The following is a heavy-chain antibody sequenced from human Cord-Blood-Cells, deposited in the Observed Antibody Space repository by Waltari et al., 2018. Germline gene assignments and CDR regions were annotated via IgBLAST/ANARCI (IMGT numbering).Heavy chain of an antibody. CDR3: ARGPAVVPAASHAFDI. V-gene: IGHV1-18*01. CDR1: GYTFTSYG. Sequence: QVQLVQSGAEVKKPGASVKVSCKASGYTFTSYGISWVRQAPGQGLEWMGWMSAYNGNTNYAQKLQGRVTMTTDTSTSTAYMELRRLRSDDTAVYYCARGPAVVPAASHAFDIWGQGTMVTVSS. J-gene: IGHJ3*02. CDR2: MSAYNGNT. D-gene: IGHD2-2*01.